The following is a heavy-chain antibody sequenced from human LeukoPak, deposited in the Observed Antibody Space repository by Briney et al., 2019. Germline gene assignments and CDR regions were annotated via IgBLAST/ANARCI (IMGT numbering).Heavy chain of an antibody. CDR2: IKQDGSEK. CDR1: GFTFSSYW. V-gene: IGHV3-7*01. D-gene: IGHD3-10*01. J-gene: IGHJ6*02. CDR3: ARDSGLLWFGELVSNGMDV. Sequence: GGSLRLSCAASGFTFSSYWMSWVRQAPGKGLEWVANIKQDGSEKYYVDSVKGRFTISRDNAKNSLYLQMNSLRAEDTAVYYCARDSGLLWFGELVSNGMDVWGQGTTVTVSS.